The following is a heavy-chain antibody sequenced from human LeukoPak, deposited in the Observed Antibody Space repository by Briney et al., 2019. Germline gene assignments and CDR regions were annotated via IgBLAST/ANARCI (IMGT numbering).Heavy chain of an antibody. J-gene: IGHJ4*02. Sequence: PGGSPRLSRAAAGFSLTQCWMRWFCHVPGEGLVWVSRVTHDGRGTSSADSVKGRFTNSRDNAKNTVYLEMNSLEVEDTAVYYWVRDTTPFGYSYDSWGQGTPFTVSS. V-gene: IGHV3-74*01. CDR1: GFSLTQCW. CDR2: VTHDGRGT. CDR3: VRDTTPFGYSYDS. D-gene: IGHD5-12*01.